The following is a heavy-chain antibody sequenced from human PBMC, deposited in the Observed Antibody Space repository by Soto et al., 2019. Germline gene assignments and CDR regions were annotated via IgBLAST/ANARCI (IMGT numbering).Heavy chain of an antibody. D-gene: IGHD6-13*01. Sequence: SETLSLTCTVSGGSISSDDYYWSWIRQPPGKGLEWIGYIYSSGRTSYNPSLESRLTISIDTSKNQFSLQLNSVSAADTAVYYSDRHSRNSPDLLDYWGQGTLVTVSS. CDR3: DRHSRNSPDLLDY. J-gene: IGHJ4*02. CDR1: GGSISSDDYY. CDR2: IYSSGRT. V-gene: IGHV4-30-4*01.